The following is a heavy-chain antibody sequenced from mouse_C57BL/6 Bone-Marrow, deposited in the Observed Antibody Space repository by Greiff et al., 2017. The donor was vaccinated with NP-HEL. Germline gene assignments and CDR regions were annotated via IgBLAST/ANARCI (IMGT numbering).Heavy chain of an antibody. CDR1: GYTFTTYW. D-gene: IGHD1-1*01. CDR3: ARKAYYGRSYEFAY. J-gene: IGHJ3*01. CDR2: IDPSDSYT. V-gene: IGHV1-50*01. Sequence: QVQLQQPGAELVKPGASVKLSCKASGYTFTTYWMQWVKQRPGRGLEWIGEIDPSDSYTNYNQKFKGKATLTVDTSSSTANMQLSSLTSEDSAVYYGARKAYYGRSYEFAYWGQGTLVTVSA.